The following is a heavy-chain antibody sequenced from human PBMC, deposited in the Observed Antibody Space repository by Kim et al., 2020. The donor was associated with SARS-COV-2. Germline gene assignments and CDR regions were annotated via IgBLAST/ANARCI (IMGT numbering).Heavy chain of an antibody. CDR3: VKTLGATYLFPHGF. J-gene: IGHJ1*01. CDR2: ISSSGDII. Sequence: GGSLRLSCAASGFVVLTYSITWVRQAPGKGLQWLSSISSSGDIIYYADSVKGRFTISRDIARNSLYPQINSLRDEETAFYYSVKTLGATYLFPHGFWGPG. CDR1: GFVVLTYS. D-gene: IGHD7-27*01. V-gene: IGHV3-48*02.